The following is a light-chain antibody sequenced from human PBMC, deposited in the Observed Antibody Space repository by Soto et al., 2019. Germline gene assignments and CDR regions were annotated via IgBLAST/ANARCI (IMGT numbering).Light chain of an antibody. CDR2: GAF. J-gene: IGKJ4*01. CDR1: ETISRD. CDR3: QQYNKWPLT. V-gene: IGKV3D-15*01. Sequence: IVMTQSPATLSVSPGEGATLSCRASETISRDLAWYQQKPGQSPRLLIFGAFTRATGVPVRFSGSGSGTEFTLTVSSLQSEDVAVYCCQQYNKWPLTFGGGTRGEIK.